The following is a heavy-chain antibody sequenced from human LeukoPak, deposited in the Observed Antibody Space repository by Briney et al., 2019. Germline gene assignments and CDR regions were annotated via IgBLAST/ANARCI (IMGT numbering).Heavy chain of an antibody. V-gene: IGHV4-31*03. Sequence: SQTLSLTCTVSGGSISSGDYYWSWIRQHPGKGLEWIGYIYYSGNTYYNPSLKSRVTISVDTSKNQFSLKLSSVIAADTAVYYCARDRYGGTLDYWGQGTLVTVSS. CDR1: GGSISSGDYY. D-gene: IGHD4-23*01. CDR3: ARDRYGGTLDY. CDR2: IYYSGNT. J-gene: IGHJ4*02.